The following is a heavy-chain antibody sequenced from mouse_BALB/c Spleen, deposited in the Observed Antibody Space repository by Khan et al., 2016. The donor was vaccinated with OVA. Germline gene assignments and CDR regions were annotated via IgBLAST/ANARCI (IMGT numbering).Heavy chain of an antibody. V-gene: IGHV3-2*02. Sequence: VQLKESGPGLVKPSQSLSLTCTVTGYSLTSNYAWNWIRQFPGNKLEWMGYINYSGSTSYTPSLQSRISITRDTSKNQFFLQLNSVTTEDTATYFCARGRAYWGQGTLVTVSA. J-gene: IGHJ3*01. CDR2: INYSGST. CDR3: ARGRAY. CDR1: GYSLTSNYA. D-gene: IGHD3-3*01.